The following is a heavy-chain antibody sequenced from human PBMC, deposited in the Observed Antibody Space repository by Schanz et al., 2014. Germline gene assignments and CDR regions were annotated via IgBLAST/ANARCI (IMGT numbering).Heavy chain of an antibody. J-gene: IGHJ4*02. CDR3: ARDFSAYVGNYFDY. CDR2: ISGSNGNT. V-gene: IGHV1-18*01. CDR1: GGTFSSYS. Sequence: QVHLVQSGAEVKKPGASVKVSCKASGGTFSSYSISWVRQAPGQGLEWLGWISGSNGNTNYTQKFQGRVTMTIDPYTSTAYMELRSLRSDDTAVFYCARDFSAYVGNYFDYWGQGTLVTVSS. D-gene: IGHD5-12*01.